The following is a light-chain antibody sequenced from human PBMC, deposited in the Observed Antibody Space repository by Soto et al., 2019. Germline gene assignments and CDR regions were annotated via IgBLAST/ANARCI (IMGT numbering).Light chain of an antibody. J-gene: IGKJ2*01. CDR2: DAS. CDR1: QTISTY. CDR3: QQRDSTPNT. Sequence: IQITESPSSLSASVGDRGTIPCRASQTISTYLNWYQQQPGKAPSLLIYDASSLLSGVPPRFSGSGSGTHFSLTIARLQPEDMSTYYCQQRDSTPNTFGQGTKV. V-gene: IGKV1-39*01.